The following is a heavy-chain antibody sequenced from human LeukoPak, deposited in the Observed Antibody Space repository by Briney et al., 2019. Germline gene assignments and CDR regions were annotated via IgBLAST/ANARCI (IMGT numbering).Heavy chain of an antibody. CDR2: ISGSGGST. Sequence: GGSLRLSCAASGFTFSSYAMSWVRQAPGKGLEWVSAISGSGGSTYYADSVKGRFTISRDNAKNSLYLQMNSLRAEDTAVYYCARGGYCSSTSCYQPPYYYMDVWGKGTTVTVSS. CDR3: ARGGYCSSTSCYQPPYYYMDV. D-gene: IGHD2-2*03. CDR1: GFTFSSYA. V-gene: IGHV3-23*01. J-gene: IGHJ6*03.